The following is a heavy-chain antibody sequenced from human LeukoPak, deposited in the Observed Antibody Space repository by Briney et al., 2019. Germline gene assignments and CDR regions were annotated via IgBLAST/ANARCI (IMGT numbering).Heavy chain of an antibody. J-gene: IGHJ4*02. CDR3: AREQSSSPNY. CDR1: GGSISTSIYY. V-gene: IGHV4-39*02. D-gene: IGHD6-6*01. Sequence: PSETLSLTCTVSGGSISTSIYYWAWIRQPPGMGLEWIGSIYYSGSTYYNPSLKSRVTISVDTSKNQFSLKLSSVTAADTAVYYCAREQSSSPNYWGQGTLVTVSS. CDR2: IYYSGST.